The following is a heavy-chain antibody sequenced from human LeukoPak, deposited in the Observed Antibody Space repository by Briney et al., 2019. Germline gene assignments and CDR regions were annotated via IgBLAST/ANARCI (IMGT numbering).Heavy chain of an antibody. D-gene: IGHD3-3*01. J-gene: IGHJ2*01. V-gene: IGHV3-21*04. CDR2: ISSSGSYI. Sequence: GGSLRLSCGASGFTFSSHSMNWVRQAPGKGLEWVSCISSSGSYIYYADSVKGRFTISRDNAKNSVYLQMNSLRAEDTAVYYCARPHNNWRWYFDLWGRGTLVTVSS. CDR3: ARPHNNWRWYFDL. CDR1: GFTFSSHS.